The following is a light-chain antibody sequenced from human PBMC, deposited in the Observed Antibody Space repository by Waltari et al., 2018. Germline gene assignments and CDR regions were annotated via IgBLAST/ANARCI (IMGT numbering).Light chain of an antibody. Sequence: SFELTQTSSLTVSLGQTVRIPCSGDVLANKYARWFKQKPDQAPVLIIARETERHAGIPERFSGSSSGTTVNLTIRGAQAEDEADYSCYAAADNNLGVFGGGTKVTVL. CDR1: VLANKY. J-gene: IGLJ3*02. CDR3: YAAADNNLGV. CDR2: RET. V-gene: IGLV3-27*01.